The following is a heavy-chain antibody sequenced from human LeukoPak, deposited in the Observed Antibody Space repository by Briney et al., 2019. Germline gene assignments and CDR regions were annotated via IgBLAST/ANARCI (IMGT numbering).Heavy chain of an antibody. Sequence: GASVKVSCKASGYTFTGYYMHWVRQAPGQGLEWMGRTNPNSGGTNYAQKFQGRVTMTRDTSISTAYMELSRLRSDDTAVYYCARVRSRGRYFDWLLGDYWGQGTLVTVSS. CDR1: GYTFTGYY. V-gene: IGHV1-2*06. J-gene: IGHJ4*02. CDR3: ARVRSRGRYFDWLLGDY. CDR2: TNPNSGGT. D-gene: IGHD3-9*01.